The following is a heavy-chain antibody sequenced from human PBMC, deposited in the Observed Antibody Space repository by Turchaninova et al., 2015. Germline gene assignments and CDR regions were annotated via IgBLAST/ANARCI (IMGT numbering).Heavy chain of an antibody. J-gene: IGHJ4*02. Sequence: EVPLVQSGAEVKQPGASLQVSCKGAGYSFTSYWIGWVRPMPGKGLGCMGIIYLSNSNTMYSPSFQGQVVISADKSISTAYLQWSSLKASDTAMYYCAGASNGNYFWDYWGQGTLVTVSS. CDR3: AGASNGNYFWDY. D-gene: IGHD1-26*01. CDR2: IYLSNSNT. V-gene: IGHV5-51*01. CDR1: GYSFTSYW.